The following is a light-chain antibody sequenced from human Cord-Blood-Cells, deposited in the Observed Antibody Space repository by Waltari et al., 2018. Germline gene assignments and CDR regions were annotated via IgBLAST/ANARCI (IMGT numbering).Light chain of an antibody. J-gene: IGLJ3*02. CDR2: SNN. CDR3: AAWDDSLNGRV. Sequence: QSVLTQPPSASGTPGQRVTISCSGSSSNIGSNTVNWYQQLPGTAPKLLISSNNQRPSGVPDRFSGSKSGTSASLASSGLQSEDEADYYCAAWDDSLNGRVFGGGTKLTVL. CDR1: SSNIGSNT. V-gene: IGLV1-44*01.